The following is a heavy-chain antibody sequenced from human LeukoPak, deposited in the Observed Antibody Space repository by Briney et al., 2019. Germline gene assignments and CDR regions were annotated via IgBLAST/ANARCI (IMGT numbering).Heavy chain of an antibody. J-gene: IGHJ4*02. CDR1: GFTFSSYA. CDR2: ISGSGGSA. CDR3: AKSNLKYYFDS. Sequence: PGGSLRLSCAASGFTFSSYAMNWVRQAPGKGLEWVSLISGSGGSAYYADSVKGRFTVSRDNSKNTLYLQMNSLRAEDTAVYYCAKSNLKYYFDSCGREPWSPSPQ. V-gene: IGHV3-23*01. D-gene: IGHD6-6*01.